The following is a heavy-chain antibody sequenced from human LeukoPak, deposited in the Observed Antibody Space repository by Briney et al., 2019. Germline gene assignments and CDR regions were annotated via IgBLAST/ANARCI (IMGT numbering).Heavy chain of an antibody. CDR1: GGSFSGYY. CDR2: IYHSGST. J-gene: IGHJ6*04. Sequence: SETLSLTCAVYGGSFSGYYWSWIRQPPGKGLEWIGEIYHSGSTNYNPSLKSRVTISVDTSKDQFSLKLTSVTAADTAVYYCAGDYYYGLDVWGKGTTVTVSS. V-gene: IGHV4-34*01. CDR3: AGDYYYGLDV.